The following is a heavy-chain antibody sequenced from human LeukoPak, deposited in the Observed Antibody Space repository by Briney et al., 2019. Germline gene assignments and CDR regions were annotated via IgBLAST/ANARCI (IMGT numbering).Heavy chain of an antibody. J-gene: IGHJ4*02. Sequence: GGSLRLSCAASGFTFSNYWMSWVRQTPGKGLEWVANIKQDGRERYYVDSVKGRFTISRDNAKNSLYLQMSSLRSEDTAVYYCARADSGLFDYWGQGTLVTVSS. D-gene: IGHD6-25*01. CDR2: IKQDGRER. CDR3: ARADSGLFDY. CDR1: GFTFSNYW. V-gene: IGHV3-7*03.